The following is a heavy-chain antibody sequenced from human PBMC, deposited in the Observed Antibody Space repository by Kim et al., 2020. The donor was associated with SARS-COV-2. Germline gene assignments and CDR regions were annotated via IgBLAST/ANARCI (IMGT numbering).Heavy chain of an antibody. D-gene: IGHD2-2*01. V-gene: IGHV3-21*01. CDR2: ISSSSSYI. CDR1: GFTFSSYS. J-gene: IGHJ4*02. Sequence: GGSLRLSCAASGFTFSSYSMNWVRQAPGKGLEWVSSISSSSSYIYYADSVKGRFTISRDNAKNSLYLQMNSLRAEDTAVYYCARDFSAFGPVVPADPAIIYWGQGTLVTVSS. CDR3: ARDFSAFGPVVPADPAIIY.